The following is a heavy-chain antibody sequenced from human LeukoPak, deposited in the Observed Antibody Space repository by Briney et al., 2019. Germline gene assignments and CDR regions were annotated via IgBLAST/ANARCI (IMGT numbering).Heavy chain of an antibody. CDR1: GGSISSGSYY. V-gene: IGHV4-61*02. CDR2: IYTSGST. D-gene: IGHD1-26*01. CDR3: ARGGTSGSYPGFYYYGMDV. Sequence: SETLSLTCTVSGGSISSGSYYWSWIRQPAGKGLEWIGRIYTSGSTNYNPSLKSRVTISVDTSKNQFSLKLNSVTAADTTVYYCARGGTSGSYPGFYYYGMDVWGQGTTVTVSS. J-gene: IGHJ6*02.